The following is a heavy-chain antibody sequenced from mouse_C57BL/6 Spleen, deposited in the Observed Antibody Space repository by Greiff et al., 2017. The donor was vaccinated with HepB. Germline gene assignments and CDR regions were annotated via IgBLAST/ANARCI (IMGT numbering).Heavy chain of an antibody. J-gene: IGHJ2*01. CDR3: ARHEDYYGSRYYFDY. CDR1: GFTFSSYT. D-gene: IGHD1-1*01. V-gene: IGHV5-9*01. Sequence: DVMLVESGGGLVKPGGSLKLSCAASGFTFSSYTMSWVRQTPEKRLEWVATISGGGGNTYYPDSVKGRFTRSRDNAKNTLYLKMSSLRSEDTALYYCARHEDYYGSRYYFDYWGQGTTLTVSS. CDR2: ISGGGGNT.